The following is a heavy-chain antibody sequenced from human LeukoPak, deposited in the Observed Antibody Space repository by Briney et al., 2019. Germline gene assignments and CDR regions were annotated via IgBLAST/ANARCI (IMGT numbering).Heavy chain of an antibody. CDR2: INPNSGGT. Sequence: ASVKVSCRASGYTFTGYYMHWVRQAPGQGLEWMGWINPNSGGTNYAQKFQGRVTMTRDTSISTAYMELSRLRSDDTAVYYCARDYNWNYWIGYYFDYWGQGTLVTVSS. D-gene: IGHD1-7*01. CDR3: ARDYNWNYWIGYYFDY. J-gene: IGHJ4*02. V-gene: IGHV1-2*02. CDR1: GYTFTGYY.